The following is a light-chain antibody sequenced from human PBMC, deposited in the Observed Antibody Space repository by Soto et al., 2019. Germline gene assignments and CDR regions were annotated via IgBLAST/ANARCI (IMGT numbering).Light chain of an antibody. CDR1: SRDVGGQNY. J-gene: IGLJ1*01. V-gene: IGLV2-8*01. CDR3: CSNAGNNNYV. CDR2: AVS. Sequence: QSVLTQPPSASGSPGQSVAISCTGTSRDVGGQNYVSWYQQHPGKAPKLIIYAVSNRPSGVPDRFSGSKSGNTASLTISGLRAEDEAAYYCCSNAGNNNYVFGTGTKVTVL.